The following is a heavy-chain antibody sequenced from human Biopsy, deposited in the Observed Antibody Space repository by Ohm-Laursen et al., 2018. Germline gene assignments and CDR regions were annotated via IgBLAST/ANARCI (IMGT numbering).Heavy chain of an antibody. V-gene: IGHV3-23*01. J-gene: IGHJ6*02. Sequence: SLRLSCAASGFTFNTYAMTWVRQAPGKGLEWVSVITGVGGVTYYADPVKGRFTVSRDNSMNTMFLQMNSLRAQDAGTYYCAKWGTSMALYHFYGMDVWGQGTTVSVSS. CDR3: AKWGTSMALYHFYGMDV. D-gene: IGHD5-18*01. CDR2: ITGVGGVT. CDR1: GFTFNTYA.